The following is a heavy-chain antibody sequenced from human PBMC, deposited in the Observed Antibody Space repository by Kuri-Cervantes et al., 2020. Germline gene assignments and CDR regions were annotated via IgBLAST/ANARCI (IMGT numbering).Heavy chain of an antibody. CDR2: IYYSGST. Sequence: SETLSLTCTVSGGSISSYYWSWIRQPPGKGLEWIGYIYYSGSTYYNESLQSRVTLSVDTSKNRFSLKLTSLTAADTAVYYCARAGLRYSGWFDPWGQGTLVTVSS. CDR3: ARAGLRYSGWFDP. J-gene: IGHJ5*02. D-gene: IGHD3-9*01. CDR1: GGSISSYY. V-gene: IGHV4-59*04.